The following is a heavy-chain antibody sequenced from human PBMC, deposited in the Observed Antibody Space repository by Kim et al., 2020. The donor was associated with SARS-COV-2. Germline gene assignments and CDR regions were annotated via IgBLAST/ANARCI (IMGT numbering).Heavy chain of an antibody. D-gene: IGHD6-6*01. CDR2: INPGDSDT. Sequence: GESLKISCTGSGYSFTSYWIGCVRQMPRKGLEWMGIINPGDSDTRYSPSFQGQVTISADKSISTAYLQWSSLKASDTAMYYCARPLRLGTSSDVFDIWGQGTMVTVSS. CDR1: GYSFTSYW. V-gene: IGHV5-51*01. CDR3: ARPLRLGTSSDVFDI. J-gene: IGHJ3*02.